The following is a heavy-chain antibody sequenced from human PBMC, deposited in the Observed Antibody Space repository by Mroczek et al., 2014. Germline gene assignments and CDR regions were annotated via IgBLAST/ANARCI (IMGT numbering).Heavy chain of an antibody. J-gene: IGHJ6*02. CDR1: GGTFSSYA. CDR3: ARDQDVVVPAAKILSKPKTYYYYGMDV. V-gene: IGHV1-69*01. CDR2: IIPIFGTA. Sequence: VQLVESGAEVKKPGSSVKVSCKASGGTFSSYAISWVRQAPGQGLEWMGGIIPIFGTANYAQKFQGRVTITADESTSTAYMELSSLRSEDTAVYYCARDQDVVVPAAKILSKPKTYYYYGMDVWGQGTTVTVSS. D-gene: IGHD2-2*01.